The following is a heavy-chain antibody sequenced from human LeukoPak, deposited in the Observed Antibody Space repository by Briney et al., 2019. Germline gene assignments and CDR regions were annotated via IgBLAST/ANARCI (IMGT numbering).Heavy chain of an antibody. Sequence: ASVKVSCKASGYTFTNYGISWVRQAPGQGLEWMGWISAYNGDTNYAQKLQGRVTMTTDTSTSTAYMELRSLRSDDTAVYYCARARGTYYDILTGYSNFDYWGQGTLVTVSS. CDR2: ISAYNGDT. V-gene: IGHV1-18*01. CDR3: ARARGTYYDILTGYSNFDY. CDR1: GYTFTNYG. D-gene: IGHD3-9*01. J-gene: IGHJ4*02.